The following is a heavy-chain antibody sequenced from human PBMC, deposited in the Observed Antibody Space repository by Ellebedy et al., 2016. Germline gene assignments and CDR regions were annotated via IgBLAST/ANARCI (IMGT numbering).Heavy chain of an antibody. D-gene: IGHD6-13*01. V-gene: IGHV3-11*01. CDR1: GFTFSDYY. Sequence: GGSLRLXXAASGFTFSDYYMTWIRQAPGKGLEWVSYITRSGTTMFYAASVKGRFTISRDNAKNSLSLQMNSLRGDDNGVYYCARGLEGVTATGVAFDIWGQGTMVTVSS. CDR3: ARGLEGVTATGVAFDI. CDR2: ITRSGTTM. J-gene: IGHJ3*02.